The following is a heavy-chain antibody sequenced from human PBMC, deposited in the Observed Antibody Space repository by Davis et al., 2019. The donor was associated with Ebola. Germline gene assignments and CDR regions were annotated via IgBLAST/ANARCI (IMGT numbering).Heavy chain of an antibody. J-gene: IGHJ4*02. CDR3: ARARFGEWDFDY. Sequence: GESLKISCAASGFTFRSYDMHWVRQATGKGLEWVSAIGTAGDTYYPGSVKGRFTISRENAKNSLYLQMNSLRAGDTAVYYCARARFGEWDFDYWGQGTQVTVSS. CDR1: GFTFRSYD. D-gene: IGHD3-10*01. CDR2: IGTAGDT. V-gene: IGHV3-13*01.